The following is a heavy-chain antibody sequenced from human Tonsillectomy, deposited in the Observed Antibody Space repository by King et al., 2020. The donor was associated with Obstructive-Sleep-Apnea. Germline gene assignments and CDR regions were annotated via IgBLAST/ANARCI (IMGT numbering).Heavy chain of an antibody. CDR1: GFTFSTYG. J-gene: IGHJ1*01. CDR3: AKDGTGYSSGWSGPARCFQH. V-gene: IGHV3-30*18. CDR2: ISYDGSNK. D-gene: IGHD6-19*01. Sequence: GQLVQSGGGVVQPGRSLRLSCAASGFTFSTYGMHWVRQAPGKGLEWVAVISYDGSNKYYADSVKGRFTISRDNSKNTLYLQMNSLRAEDTAVYYCAKDGTGYSSGWSGPARCFQHWGQGTLVTVSS.